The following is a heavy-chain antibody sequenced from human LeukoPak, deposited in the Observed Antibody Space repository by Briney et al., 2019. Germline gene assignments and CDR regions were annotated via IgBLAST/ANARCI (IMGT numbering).Heavy chain of an antibody. J-gene: IGHJ4*02. D-gene: IGHD2-2*01. V-gene: IGHV3-23*01. CDR2: ISGSGGST. Sequence: GGSLRLSCAASAFTFSSYAMSWVRQAPGKGLEWDSGISGSGGSTYYSDSVKGRFTISRANSKNTLYLQMNSLRAEDTAVYYCARVQCSSTSCPHYWGQGTLVTVSS. CDR1: AFTFSSYA. CDR3: ARVQCSSTSCPHY.